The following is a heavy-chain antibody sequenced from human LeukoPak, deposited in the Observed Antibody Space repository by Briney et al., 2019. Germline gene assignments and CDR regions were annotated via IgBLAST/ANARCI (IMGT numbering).Heavy chain of an antibody. CDR3: ARSGRGGAFDI. CDR2: IYSDGSRT. J-gene: IGHJ3*02. D-gene: IGHD1-26*01. Sequence: GGSLRLSCAASGFTFSSYGMHWVRQGPGKVLVWVSRIYSDGSRTNYADSVKGRFTISGDNAKNTLYLQMNSLRAEDTAVYYCARSGRGGAFDIWGQGTMVTVSS. CDR1: GFTFSSYG. V-gene: IGHV3-74*01.